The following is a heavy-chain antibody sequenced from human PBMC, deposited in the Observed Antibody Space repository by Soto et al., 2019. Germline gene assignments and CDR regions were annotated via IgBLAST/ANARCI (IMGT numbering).Heavy chain of an antibody. CDR3: AKATLRYYDFWSGYFGYYYYGMDV. V-gene: IGHV3-30*18. J-gene: IGHJ6*02. Sequence: GGSLRLSCAASGFTFSSYGMHWVRQAPGKGLEWVAVISYDGSNKYYADSVKGRFTISRDNSKNTLYLQMNSLRAEDTAVYYCAKATLRYYDFWSGYFGYYYYGMDVWGQGTTVTVSS. CDR1: GFTFSSYG. D-gene: IGHD3-3*01. CDR2: ISYDGSNK.